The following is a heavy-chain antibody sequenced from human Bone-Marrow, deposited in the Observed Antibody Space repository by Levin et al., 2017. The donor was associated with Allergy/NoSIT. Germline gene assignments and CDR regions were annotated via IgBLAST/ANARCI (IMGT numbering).Heavy chain of an antibody. J-gene: IGHJ3*02. V-gene: IGHV3-74*01. CDR3: TRDTGGPKGI. CDR1: GFTFSSYW. D-gene: IGHD2-8*02. CDR2: INEDGSTT. Sequence: SCADSGFTFSSYWMHWVRQAPGEGLVWVSRINEDGSTTNYADSVKGRFTISRDNAKSTLYLQMNSLRAEDTAVYYCTRDTGGPKGIWGQGTMVTVSS.